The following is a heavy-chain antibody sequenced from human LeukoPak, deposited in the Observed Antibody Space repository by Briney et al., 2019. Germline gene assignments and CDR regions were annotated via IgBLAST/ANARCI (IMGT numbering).Heavy chain of an antibody. CDR1: GFTFSTYN. Sequence: GGSLRLSCTASGFTFSTYNMNWVRQAPGKGLEWVSYISSSSSVIYYAASVRGRFTISRDNAKNSLSLQMNSLRDEDSAVYYCTRDLRSNYWGQGTLVTVAS. J-gene: IGHJ4*02. D-gene: IGHD3/OR15-3a*01. CDR3: TRDLRSNY. V-gene: IGHV3-48*02. CDR2: ISSSSSVI.